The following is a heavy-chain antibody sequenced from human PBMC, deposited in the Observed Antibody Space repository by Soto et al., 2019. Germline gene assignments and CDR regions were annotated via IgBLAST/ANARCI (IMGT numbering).Heavy chain of an antibody. Sequence: TGGSLRLSCAASAFTFNNYAMSRVRQAPGKGLEWVSGIGGSGRTTYYADSVKGRFTISRDNSNNTLFLQMNSLRAEDTAVYYCAKSRYSDSSGDFYDYWGQGTLVTVSS. J-gene: IGHJ4*02. CDR3: AKSRYSDSSGDFYDY. V-gene: IGHV3-23*01. CDR1: AFTFNNYA. D-gene: IGHD3-22*01. CDR2: IGGSGRTT.